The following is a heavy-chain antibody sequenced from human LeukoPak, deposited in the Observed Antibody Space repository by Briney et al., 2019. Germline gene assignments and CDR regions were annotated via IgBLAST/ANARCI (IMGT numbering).Heavy chain of an antibody. V-gene: IGHV1-18*01. J-gene: IGHJ6*03. Sequence: GASVKVSCKASGYTFTSYGISWVRQAPGQGLEWMGWISAYNGNTNYAQKLQGRVTMTTDTSTSTAYMELRSLRSEDTAVYYCARGIPYGSGSYYNDYWWYYYMDVWGKGTTVTVSS. CDR3: ARGIPYGSGSYYNDYWWYYYMDV. D-gene: IGHD3-10*01. CDR1: GYTFTSYG. CDR2: ISAYNGNT.